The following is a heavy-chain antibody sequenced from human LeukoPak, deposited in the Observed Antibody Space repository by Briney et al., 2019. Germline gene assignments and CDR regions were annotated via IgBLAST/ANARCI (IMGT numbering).Heavy chain of an antibody. Sequence: GASVKVSCKASGYTFTSYGISWVRQAPGQGLEWMGWISAYNGNTNYAQKLQGRVTMTTDTSTSTAYMELSSLRSEDTAVYYCARGSMVRGVILLDVWGKGTTVTISS. D-gene: IGHD3-10*01. CDR1: GYTFTSYG. CDR3: ARGSMVRGVILLDV. CDR2: ISAYNGNT. V-gene: IGHV1-18*01. J-gene: IGHJ6*04.